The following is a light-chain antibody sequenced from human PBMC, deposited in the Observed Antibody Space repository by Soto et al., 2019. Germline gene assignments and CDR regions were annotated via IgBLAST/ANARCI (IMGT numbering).Light chain of an antibody. J-gene: IGLJ7*01. V-gene: IGLV2-23*02. CDR2: EVS. CDR1: SSDVGAYTL. Sequence: QSVLTQPASVSGSPGQSITISCTGTSSDVGAYTLVSWYQQYPGKAPRLIIYEVSKRPSGIPNRFSASKSDNTASLTISGLRAEDEALYHCCSYVLSRRFVFGGGTQLTVL. CDR3: CSYVLSRRFV.